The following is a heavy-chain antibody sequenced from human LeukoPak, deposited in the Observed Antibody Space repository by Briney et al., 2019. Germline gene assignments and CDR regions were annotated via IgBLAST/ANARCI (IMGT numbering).Heavy chain of an antibody. CDR1: GYTFTDYN. D-gene: IGHD4-11*01. CDR2: MSPHSGDT. Sequence: ASVKVSCKASGYTFTDYNMHWVRQAPGQGPEWMGWMSPHSGDTNYAQKFRGRVTMTRVTSITTAYMELTSLTSDDTAVYYCVRDLYMASPSPDYWGRGTLVTVSS. V-gene: IGHV1-2*02. J-gene: IGHJ4*02. CDR3: VRDLYMASPSPDY.